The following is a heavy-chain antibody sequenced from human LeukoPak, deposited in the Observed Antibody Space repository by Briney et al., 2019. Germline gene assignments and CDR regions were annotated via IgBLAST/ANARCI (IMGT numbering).Heavy chain of an antibody. CDR3: GRDFVNDAKARFDS. CDR2: ISYDGNIK. J-gene: IGHJ4*02. CDR1: GFSFSSYN. V-gene: IGHV3-30*03. D-gene: IGHD4/OR15-4a*01. Sequence: GRSLRLSCAASGFSFSSYNIHWVRQAPGKGLKWLGFISYDGNIKYEDSVKGRFTISRDNSKNTLYLQMNSLRPEDTAMYYCGRDFVNDAKARFDSWGQGTLVTVSS.